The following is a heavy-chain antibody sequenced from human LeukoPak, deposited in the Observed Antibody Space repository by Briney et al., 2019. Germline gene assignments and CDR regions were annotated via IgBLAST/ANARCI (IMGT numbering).Heavy chain of an antibody. CDR2: ITASGTAM. V-gene: IGHV3-48*02. CDR3: ASSGSYRFDY. D-gene: IGHD1-26*01. J-gene: IGHJ4*02. Sequence: GGSLRLSCAASGFTFSSYSMNWVRQAPGKGLGWVSHITASGTAMFYADSVKGRFTISRDNAKNSLYLQMNSLRDEDTAVYYCASSGSYRFDYWGQGTLVTVSS. CDR1: GFTFSSYS.